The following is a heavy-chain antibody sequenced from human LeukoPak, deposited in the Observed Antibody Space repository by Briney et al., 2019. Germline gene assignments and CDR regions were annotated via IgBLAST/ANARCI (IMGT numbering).Heavy chain of an antibody. CDR3: ARDFDDCSSTSCPIDY. CDR1: GGSISSGDYY. Sequence: PSETLSLTCTVSGGSISSGDYYWSWIRQPPGKGLEWIGYIYYSGSTYYNPSLKSRVTISVDTSKNQFSLKLSSVTAADTAVYYCARDFDDCSSTSCPIDYWGQGTLVTVSS. CDR2: IYYSGST. V-gene: IGHV4-30-4*08. J-gene: IGHJ4*02. D-gene: IGHD2-2*01.